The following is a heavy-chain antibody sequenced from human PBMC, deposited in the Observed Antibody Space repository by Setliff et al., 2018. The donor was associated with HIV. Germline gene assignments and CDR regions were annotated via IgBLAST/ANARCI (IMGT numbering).Heavy chain of an antibody. J-gene: IGHJ4*02. CDR1: GFTFSNAW. Sequence: GESLKISCAASGFTFSNAWMSWVRQAPGKGLEWVGRIKSKTDGGTTDYAAPVKGGFTISSDYSKNTLYLQMNSLKTEDTAVYYCTFPHYFDYWGQGTLVTVSS. CDR3: TFPHYFDY. V-gene: IGHV3-15*01. CDR2: IKSKTDGGTT.